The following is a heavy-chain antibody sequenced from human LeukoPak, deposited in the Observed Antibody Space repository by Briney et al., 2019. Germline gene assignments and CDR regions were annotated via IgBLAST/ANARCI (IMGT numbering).Heavy chain of an antibody. V-gene: IGHV3-15*01. J-gene: IGHJ4*02. D-gene: IGHD3-10*01. Sequence: PGGSLRLSCAASGLTVNSAWMSWVRQSPGKGLEWVGRIKSRVDDGITDYGAPVKGRFTISRDDSENTLSLQMNSLKMEDTAVYYCATGGHYFGSWGQGTLVTVSS. CDR2: IKSRVDDGIT. CDR3: ATGGHYFGS. CDR1: GLTVNSAW.